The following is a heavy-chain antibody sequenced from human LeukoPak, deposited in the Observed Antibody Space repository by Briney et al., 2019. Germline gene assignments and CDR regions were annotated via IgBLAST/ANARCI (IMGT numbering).Heavy chain of an antibody. D-gene: IGHD6-19*01. J-gene: IGHJ3*02. V-gene: IGHV1-18*01. CDR2: ISGYNGNT. CDR3: ARSRGGSGWYPWDAFDI. Sequence: ASVKVSCKASGYTFSTYGISWVRQAPGQGLEWMGWISGYNGNTNYAQKFQGRVTMTTDTSTSTAYMELRRLRSDDTAVYYCARSRGGSGWYPWDAFDIWGQGTMVTVSS. CDR1: GYTFSTYG.